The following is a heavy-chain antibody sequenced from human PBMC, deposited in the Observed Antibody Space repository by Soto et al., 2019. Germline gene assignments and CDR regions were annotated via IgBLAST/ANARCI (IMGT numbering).Heavy chain of an antibody. D-gene: IGHD3-22*01. Sequence: ASVKVSCKASGYTFTTYGFSWVRQAPGQGLECVGWISASNGNTHYSQKFQGRVTMTTDTSTSTAYMELMSLTSGDTAVYYCASEPIYYNDGSGYYPLGYWGQGTLVTVSS. V-gene: IGHV1-18*04. CDR2: ISASNGNT. CDR1: GYTFTTYG. CDR3: ASEPIYYNDGSGYYPLGY. J-gene: IGHJ4*02.